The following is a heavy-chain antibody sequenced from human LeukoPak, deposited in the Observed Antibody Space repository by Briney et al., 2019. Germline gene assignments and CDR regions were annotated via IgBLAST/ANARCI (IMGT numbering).Heavy chain of an antibody. CDR1: GFTFSSYA. J-gene: IGHJ4*02. CDR2: ISSNGGGT. D-gene: IGHD5-24*01. CDR3: ARARRDGYNAAYFDY. V-gene: IGHV3-64*01. Sequence: GGSLRLSCAASGFTFSSYAMHWVRQAPGKGLEYVSAISSNGGGTYYANSVKGRFTISRDNSKNTLYLQMGSLRAEDMAVYYSARARRDGYNAAYFDYWGQGTLVTVSS.